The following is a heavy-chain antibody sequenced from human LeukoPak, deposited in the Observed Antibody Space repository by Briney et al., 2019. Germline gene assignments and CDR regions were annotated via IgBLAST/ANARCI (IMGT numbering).Heavy chain of an antibody. CDR3: ARALESEIVVPAAMGQGTDY. V-gene: IGHV1-2*02. CDR2: INPNSGGT. CDR1: GYTFTGYY. Sequence: GASVKVSCKASGYTFTGYYMHWVRQAPGQGLEWMGWINPNSGGTNYAQKFQGRVTMTRDTSISTAYMELSRLRSDDTAVYYCARALESEIVVPAAMGQGTDYWGQGTLVTVSS. D-gene: IGHD2-2*01. J-gene: IGHJ4*02.